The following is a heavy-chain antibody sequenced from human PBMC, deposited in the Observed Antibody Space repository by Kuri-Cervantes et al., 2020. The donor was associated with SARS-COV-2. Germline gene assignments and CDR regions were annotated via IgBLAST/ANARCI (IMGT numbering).Heavy chain of an antibody. CDR2: ISAYNGKT. CDR1: GYTFTGYY. Sequence: ASVKVSCKASGYTFTGYYMHWVRQAPGQGLEWMGWISAYNGKTNYVQKFQGRVTMTTDTATSTAYMELRRLRSDDTAVYYCASNDYWGQGTLVTVSS. V-gene: IGHV1-18*04. CDR3: ASNDY. J-gene: IGHJ4*02.